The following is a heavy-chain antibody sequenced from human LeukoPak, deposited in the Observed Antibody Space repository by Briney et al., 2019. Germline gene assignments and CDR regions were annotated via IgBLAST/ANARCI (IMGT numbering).Heavy chain of an antibody. V-gene: IGHV1-2*02. CDR1: GYTFTGYY. D-gene: IGHD1-14*01. Sequence: ASVKVSCKASGYTFTGYYMHWVRQAPGQGLEWMGWINPNNGDTHYAQKFQGTVTMTRDTSISTAYMELSSLRSDDTAVYYCARGVAGVYFYYYMDVWGKGTTVTVSS. CDR2: INPNNGDT. CDR3: ARGVAGVYFYYYMDV. J-gene: IGHJ6*03.